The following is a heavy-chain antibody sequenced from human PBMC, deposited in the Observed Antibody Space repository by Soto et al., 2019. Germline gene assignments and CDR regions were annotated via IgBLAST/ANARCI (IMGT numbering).Heavy chain of an antibody. CDR2: ISYDGSNK. V-gene: IGHV3-30*03. CDR1: GFTFSSYG. J-gene: IGHJ3*02. Sequence: GGSLRLSCAASGFTFSSYGMHWVRQAPGKGLEWVAVISYDGSNKYYADSVKGRFTISRDNSKNTLYLQMNSLRAEDTAVYYCASSSGDDAFDIWGQGTMVTVSS. CDR3: ASSSGDDAFDI. D-gene: IGHD6-25*01.